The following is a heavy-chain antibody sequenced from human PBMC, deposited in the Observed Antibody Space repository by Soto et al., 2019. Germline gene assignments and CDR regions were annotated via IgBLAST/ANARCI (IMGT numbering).Heavy chain of an antibody. J-gene: IGHJ6*02. V-gene: IGHV3-53*01. D-gene: IGHD3-16*01. CDR3: ARTRLYDASGYYYYYYGMDV. Sequence: GGSLRLSCEASEFSVSTNYMSWVRQAPGKGLEWVSVIYSGGDTYYADSVKGRFAISRDISKNTLFLQMSSLRVEDTAVYYCARTRLYDASGYYYYYYGMDVWGQGTTVTVSS. CDR2: IYSGGDT. CDR1: EFSVSTNY.